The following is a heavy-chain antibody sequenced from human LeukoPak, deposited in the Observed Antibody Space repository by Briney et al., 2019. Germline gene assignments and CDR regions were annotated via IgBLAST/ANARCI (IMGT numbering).Heavy chain of an antibody. CDR1: GFTVSSNY. CDR3: ARTYGDYVYILGY. CDR2: IYSGGST. D-gene: IGHD4-17*01. J-gene: IGHJ4*02. V-gene: IGHV3-53*01. Sequence: PGGSLRLSCAASGFTVSSNYMSWVRQAPGQGLEWVSVIYSGGSTYYADSVKGRFTISRDISKNAAYLQMNSLRAEDTAVYYCARTYGDYVYILGYWGQGTLVTVSS.